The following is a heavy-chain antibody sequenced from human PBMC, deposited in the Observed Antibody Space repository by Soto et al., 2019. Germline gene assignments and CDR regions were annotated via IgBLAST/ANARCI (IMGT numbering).Heavy chain of an antibody. D-gene: IGHD4-17*01. CDR1: GGTFSSYA. V-gene: IGHV1-69*05. Sequence: GASVKVSCKASGGTFSSYAISWVRQAPGQGLEWMGGIIPIFGTANYAQKFQGRVTITTDESTSTAYMELSSLRSEDTAVYYCARDGSLHGDPNWFDPWGQGTLVTVSS. CDR3: ARDGSLHGDPNWFDP. CDR2: IIPIFGTA. J-gene: IGHJ5*02.